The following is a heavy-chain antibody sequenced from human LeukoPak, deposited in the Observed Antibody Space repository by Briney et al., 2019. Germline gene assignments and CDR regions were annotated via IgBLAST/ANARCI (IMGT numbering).Heavy chain of an antibody. CDR2: INPNSGGT. CDR1: GYTFTGYY. CDR3: ATYSGSYYYYGMDV. J-gene: IGHJ6*02. D-gene: IGHD1-26*01. V-gene: IGHV1-2*02. Sequence: ASVKVSCKASGYTFTGYYMHWVRQAPGQGLEWMGWINPNSGGTNYARKFQGRVTMTRVTSISTAYMELSRLRSDDTAVYYCATYSGSYYYYGMDVWGQGTTVTVSS.